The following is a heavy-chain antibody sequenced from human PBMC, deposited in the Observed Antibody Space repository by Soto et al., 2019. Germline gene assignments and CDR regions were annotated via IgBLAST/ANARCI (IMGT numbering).Heavy chain of an antibody. J-gene: IGHJ4*02. Sequence: EVQLVEPGGGLVQPGGSLRLSCAASGFTFRTSWMYWVRQPPGKGLVWVSRINDDGSTTTYADSVKGRFTISRDNAKNTLFMQMDSLRAEDMGVYYCARGNYGPDYWGQGTLVTVSS. CDR3: ARGNYGPDY. V-gene: IGHV3-74*03. CDR2: INDDGSTT. CDR1: GFTFRTSW. D-gene: IGHD3-10*01.